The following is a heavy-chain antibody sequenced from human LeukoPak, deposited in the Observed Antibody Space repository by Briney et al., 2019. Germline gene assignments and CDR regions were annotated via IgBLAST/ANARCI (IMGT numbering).Heavy chain of an antibody. CDR1: GFTYRRYS. D-gene: IGHD6-13*01. Sequence: GGSLRLSCVASGFTYRRYSMNWVRQAPGKGLEWVSTISSGSDYLYHADSVRGRFTISRDNSKNTLYLQMNSLRAEDTAVYYCARGGGSSSWYLLGYWGQGTLVTVSS. V-gene: IGHV3-21*01. J-gene: IGHJ4*02. CDR2: ISSGSDYL. CDR3: ARGGGSSSWYLLGY.